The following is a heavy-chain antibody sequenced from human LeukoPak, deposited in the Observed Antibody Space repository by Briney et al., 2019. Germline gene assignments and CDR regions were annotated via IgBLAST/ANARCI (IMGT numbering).Heavy chain of an antibody. D-gene: IGHD3-22*01. J-gene: IGHJ4*02. Sequence: GGSLRLSCSASGFTFNNYAMLWVRQAPGKGLEWVSGLSGSGGITNYANSVKGRFSISRDNSKNTMSLQMNSLRAADTAVYYCAKDPTHYRVWDDYDSTVLSYWGQGTLVTVSS. V-gene: IGHV3-23*01. CDR1: GFTFNNYA. CDR2: LSGSGGIT. CDR3: AKDPTHYRVWDDYDSTVLSY.